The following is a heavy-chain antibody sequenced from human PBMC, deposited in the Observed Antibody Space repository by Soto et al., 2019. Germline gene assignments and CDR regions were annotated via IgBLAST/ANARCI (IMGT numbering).Heavy chain of an antibody. D-gene: IGHD6-6*01. CDR1: GGMFYSSA. J-gene: IGHJ4*02. CDR3: AKPWVPSITDRPPRFYY. V-gene: IGHV1-69*13. Sequence: ASVKVSCKASGGMFYSSAINWVRQAPGQGLEWMGGIVPMNGSPKYAQEFLGRVTISADASATTAYMDLRAEDTAIYCCAKPWVPSITDRPPRFYYWGRGTLVTVSS. CDR2: IVPMNGSP.